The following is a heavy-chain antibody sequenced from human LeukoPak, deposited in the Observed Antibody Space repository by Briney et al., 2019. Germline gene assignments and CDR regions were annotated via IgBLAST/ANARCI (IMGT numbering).Heavy chain of an antibody. Sequence: PSETLSLTCTVSGCSISSSGYYSSWIRQPPGNGLEWLGEINHSGSTNYNSSLRSRVTISVDTSTNQFSLKLRSVTAADTAVYYCARGRDIVVVPAAPALYIQHWGQGTLVTVSS. CDR1: GCSISSSGYY. V-gene: IGHV4-39*07. CDR3: ARGRDIVVVPAAPALYIQH. CDR2: INHSGST. J-gene: IGHJ1*01. D-gene: IGHD2-2*01.